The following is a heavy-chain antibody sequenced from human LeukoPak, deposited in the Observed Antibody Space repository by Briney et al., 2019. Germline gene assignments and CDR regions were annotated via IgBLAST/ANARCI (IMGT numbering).Heavy chain of an antibody. CDR1: GGSISSYY. Sequence: PSETLSLTCTVSGGSISSYYWSWIRQPPGKGLEWTGHIYFSGTTNYNPSLKSRVTIAVDTSKNQFSLKLNSLTAADTALYYCAATGPYYFHYWGQGTLVTVSS. V-gene: IGHV4-59*01. J-gene: IGHJ4*02. CDR2: IYFSGTT. D-gene: IGHD3-9*01. CDR3: AATGPYYFHY.